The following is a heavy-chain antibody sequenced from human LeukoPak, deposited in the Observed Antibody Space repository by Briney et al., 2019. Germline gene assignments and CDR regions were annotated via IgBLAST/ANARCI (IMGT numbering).Heavy chain of an antibody. J-gene: IGHJ3*02. Sequence: SETLSPTCTVSGGSITNLDYYWTWIRQPAGKRLEWIGRIYTSGGTNYNPSLKSRVTISVDTSKNQFSLKLSSVTAADTAVYYCARDGDIVVVPAALVRDAFDIWGQGTMVTVSS. CDR2: IYTSGGT. D-gene: IGHD2-2*01. CDR1: GGSITNLDYY. CDR3: ARDGDIVVVPAALVRDAFDI. V-gene: IGHV4-61*02.